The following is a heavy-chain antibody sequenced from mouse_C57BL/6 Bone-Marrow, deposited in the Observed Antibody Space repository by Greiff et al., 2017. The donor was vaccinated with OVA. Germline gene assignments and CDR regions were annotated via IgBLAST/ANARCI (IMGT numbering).Heavy chain of an antibody. CDR1: GYTFTSYW. CDR2: IYPGSGST. Sequence: QVQLQQPGAELVKPGASVKMSCKASGYTFTSYWITWVKQRPGQGLEWIGDIYPGSGSTNYNEKFKSKATLTVDTSSSTAYMQLNSLTSEDSAVYYCARDYSNYEGLFAYWGQGTLVTVSA. V-gene: IGHV1-55*01. J-gene: IGHJ3*01. CDR3: ARDYSNYEGLFAY. D-gene: IGHD2-5*01.